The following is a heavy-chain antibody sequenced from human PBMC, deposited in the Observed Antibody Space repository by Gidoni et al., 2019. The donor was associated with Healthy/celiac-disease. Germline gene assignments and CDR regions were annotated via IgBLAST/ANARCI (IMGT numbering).Heavy chain of an antibody. Sequence: VQLQESGPGLVKPSQTLSLTCPVSVGSISSGGYYWSWIRQHPGKGLEWIGYIYYSGSTYYNPSLKSRVTISGDTSKNQFSLKLSSVTAADTAVYYCARGSKSLFDYWGQGTLVTVSS. CDR3: ARGSKSLFDY. V-gene: IGHV4-31*03. J-gene: IGHJ4*02. CDR2: IYYSGST. CDR1: VGSISSGGYY. D-gene: IGHD2-15*01.